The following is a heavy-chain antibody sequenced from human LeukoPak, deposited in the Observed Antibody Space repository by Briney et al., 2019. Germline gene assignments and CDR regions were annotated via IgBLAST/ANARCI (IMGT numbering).Heavy chain of an antibody. Sequence: ASVKVSCKASGYTFSSYGISWVRQAPGQGLEWMGIINPSGGGTSYSQKFQGRVTMTTDTSTSTLYMELSSLRSEDTAVYYCASGAAAGTFSIGYWGQGTLLTVSS. CDR3: ASGAAAGTFSIGY. J-gene: IGHJ4*02. CDR1: GYTFSSYG. V-gene: IGHV1-46*01. D-gene: IGHD6-13*01. CDR2: INPSGGGT.